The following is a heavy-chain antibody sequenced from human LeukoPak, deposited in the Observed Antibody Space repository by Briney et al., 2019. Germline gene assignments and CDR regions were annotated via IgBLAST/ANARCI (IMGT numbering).Heavy chain of an antibody. Sequence: GASVKVSCKASGYTFTGYHIHWVRQAPGQGLEWMGWINTDSGGTNYAQKFQGRVTMTRDTSIRTAYMELSRLRSDDTAIYYCTRGVVVLTAPRLDWGQGTLVTVSS. CDR1: GYTFTGYH. J-gene: IGHJ4*02. V-gene: IGHV1-2*02. CDR2: INTDSGGT. CDR3: TRGVVVLTAPRLD. D-gene: IGHD2-21*02.